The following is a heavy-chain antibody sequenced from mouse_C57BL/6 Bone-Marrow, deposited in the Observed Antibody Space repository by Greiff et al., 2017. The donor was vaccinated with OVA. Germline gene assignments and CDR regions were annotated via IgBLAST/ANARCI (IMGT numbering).Heavy chain of an antibody. V-gene: IGHV5-6*01. J-gene: IGHJ2*01. D-gene: IGHD2-3*01. Sequence: EVQVVESGGDLVKPGGSLKLSCAASGFTFSSYGMSWVRQTPDKRLEWVATISSGGSYTYYPDSVKGRFTISRDNAKNTLYLQMSSLKSEDTAMYYCARHEGLLYYFDYWGQGTTLTVSS. CDR2: ISSGGSYT. CDR1: GFTFSSYG. CDR3: ARHEGLLYYFDY.